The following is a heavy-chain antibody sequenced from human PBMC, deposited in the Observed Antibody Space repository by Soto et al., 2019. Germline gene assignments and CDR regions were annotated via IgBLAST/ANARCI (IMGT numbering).Heavy chain of an antibody. J-gene: IGHJ4*02. CDR3: ARESIAAAGSFDY. D-gene: IGHD6-13*01. CDR2: IYYSGST. V-gene: IGHV4-59*01. CDR1: GGSISSYY. Sequence: KPSETLSLTCTVSGGSISSYYCSWIRQPPGKGLEWIGYIYYSGSTNYNPSLKSRVTISVDTSKNQFSLKLSSVTAADTAVYYCARESIAAAGSFDYWGQGTLVTVSS.